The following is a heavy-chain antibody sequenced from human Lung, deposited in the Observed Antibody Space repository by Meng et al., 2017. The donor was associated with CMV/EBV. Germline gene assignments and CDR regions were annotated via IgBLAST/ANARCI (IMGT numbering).Heavy chain of an antibody. CDR2: INPNSGAT. Sequence: ASVXVSXKASGYTFTGYYMHWVRQVPGQGLEWMGCINPNSGATNYAQKFQGRVSMTRDKSINTVYIELSRLKSDDTSIYYCARAESHWSGYHDYWAQGALVTVAS. V-gene: IGHV1-2*02. CDR3: ARAESHWSGYHDY. CDR1: GYTFTGYY. J-gene: IGHJ4*01. D-gene: IGHD3-3*01.